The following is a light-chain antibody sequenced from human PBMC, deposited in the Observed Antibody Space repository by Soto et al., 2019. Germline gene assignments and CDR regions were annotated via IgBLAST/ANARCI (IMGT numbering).Light chain of an antibody. J-gene: IGKJ4*01. Sequence: EIVLTQSPGTQSLSPGERASLSCRASQSVSSSYLAWYQQKPGQAPRLLIYGASSRATGIPDRFSGSGSETDFTLTINSLQSEDFEVYYCQRYNNWPLTFGGGTKVDIK. CDR2: GAS. CDR1: QSVSSSY. CDR3: QRYNNWPLT. V-gene: IGKV3-20*01.